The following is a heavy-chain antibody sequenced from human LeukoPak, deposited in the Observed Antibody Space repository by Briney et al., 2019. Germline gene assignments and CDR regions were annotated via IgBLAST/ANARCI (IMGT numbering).Heavy chain of an antibody. D-gene: IGHD4-23*01. Sequence: GASVKVSCKASGYTFTSYYMHWVRQAPGQGLEWMGIINPSGGSTSYAQKFQGRVTMTRDTSTSTVYVELSSLRSEDTAVYYCARRDYGGLLDYWGQGTLVTVSS. V-gene: IGHV1-46*01. CDR2: INPSGGST. J-gene: IGHJ4*02. CDR3: ARRDYGGLLDY. CDR1: GYTFTSYY.